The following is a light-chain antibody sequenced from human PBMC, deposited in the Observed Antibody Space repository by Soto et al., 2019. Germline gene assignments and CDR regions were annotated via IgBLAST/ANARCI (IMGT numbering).Light chain of an antibody. Sequence: VQMTQSPSPLSASVCDSFAITCRASQIISAALACYQLKPGEAPKLLIYDVSILESGVPSRFSGSGSGTEFSLTIRRLHPDDFATYYRQQYDYSRTFGQGTKVEIK. J-gene: IGKJ1*01. CDR1: QIISAA. CDR3: QQYDYSRT. V-gene: IGKV1-5*01. CDR2: DVS.